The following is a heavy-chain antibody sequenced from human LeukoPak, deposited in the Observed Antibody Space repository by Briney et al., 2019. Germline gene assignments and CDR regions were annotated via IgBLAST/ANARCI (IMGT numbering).Heavy chain of an antibody. D-gene: IGHD3-22*01. CDR1: GGTFSSYA. Sequence: SVKVSCKASGGTFSSYAISWVRQAPGQGLEWMGRIIPIFGTANYAQKFQGRVTITTDESTSTAYTELSSLRSEDTAVYYCASGEYYYDSSGYLPGGYFDYWGQGTLVTVSS. J-gene: IGHJ4*02. CDR3: ASGEYYYDSSGYLPGGYFDY. CDR2: IIPIFGTA. V-gene: IGHV1-69*05.